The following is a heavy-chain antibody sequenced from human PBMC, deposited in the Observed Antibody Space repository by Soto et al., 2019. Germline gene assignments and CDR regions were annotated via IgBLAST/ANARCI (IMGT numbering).Heavy chain of an antibody. CDR3: ARYGNGYSPRFFDY. Sequence: SETLSLTCAVSGHSISSGFYYWGWVRQPPGKGLEWIGSIYHTESTYYNPSLKSRVTMSVDTSKNQFSLKLSSMTAADTAVYFGARYGNGYSPRFFDYWGQGTRVTVSS. V-gene: IGHV4-38-2*01. D-gene: IGHD2-15*01. J-gene: IGHJ4*02. CDR1: GHSISSGFYY. CDR2: IYHTEST.